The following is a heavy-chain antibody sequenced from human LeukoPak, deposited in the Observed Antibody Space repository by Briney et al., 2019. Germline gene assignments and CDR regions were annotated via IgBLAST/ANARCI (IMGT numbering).Heavy chain of an antibody. CDR1: GGSFSGYY. Sequence: PSETLSLTCAVYGGSFSGYYWSWIRQPPGKGLEWIGEINHSGGTNYNPSLKSRVTISVGTSKNQFSLKLSSVTAADTAVYYCARFTMVRGVIPHGFDYWGQGTLVTVSS. D-gene: IGHD3-10*01. CDR3: ARFTMVRGVIPHGFDY. J-gene: IGHJ4*02. CDR2: INHSGGT. V-gene: IGHV4-34*01.